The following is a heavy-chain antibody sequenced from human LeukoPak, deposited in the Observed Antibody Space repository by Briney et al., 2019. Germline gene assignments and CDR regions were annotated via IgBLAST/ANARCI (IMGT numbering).Heavy chain of an antibody. CDR1: GFIVSNNY. Sequence: PGGSLRLSCAASGFIVSNNYMIWVRQAPGKGPEWVSLLYTGGETNYADSVKGRFTISRDNSKNTVSLQMNSLRAEDTAVYYCARGFAPAYNFGVFDGWGQGTLVTVSS. V-gene: IGHV3-53*01. J-gene: IGHJ4*02. CDR2: LYTGGET. D-gene: IGHD5-18*01. CDR3: ARGFAPAYNFGVFDG.